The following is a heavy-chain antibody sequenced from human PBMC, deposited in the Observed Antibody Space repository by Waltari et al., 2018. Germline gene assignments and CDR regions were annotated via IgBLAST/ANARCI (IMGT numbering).Heavy chain of an antibody. V-gene: IGHV4-39*01. CDR2: IYYSGGR. CDR3: ARKSGYDFWSGYSNRGWFDP. J-gene: IGHJ5*02. CDR1: GGSISSSSYY. Sequence: QLQLQESGPGLVKPSETLSLTCTVSGGSISSSSYYWGWIRQPPGKGLAWIGSIYYSGGRYYNPSLKSRVTISVDTSKNQFSLKLSSVTAADTAVYYCARKSGYDFWSGYSNRGWFDPWGQGTLVTVSS. D-gene: IGHD3-3*01.